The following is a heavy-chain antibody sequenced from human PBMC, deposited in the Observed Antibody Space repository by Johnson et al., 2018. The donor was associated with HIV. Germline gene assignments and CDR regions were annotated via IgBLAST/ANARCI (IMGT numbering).Heavy chain of an antibody. D-gene: IGHD2-15*01. V-gene: IGHV3-7*01. CDR1: GFTFSSYW. CDR2: IKQDGSEK. J-gene: IGHJ3*02. CDR3: AKAGQMVAATSAFDI. Sequence: VQLVESGGGLVQPGGSLRLSCAASGFTFSSYWMSWVRQAPGKGLEWVANIKQDGSEKYYADSVKGQFTISRDNSKNTLYLQMNSLRAEDTAVYYCAKAGQMVAATSAFDIWGQGTMVTVSS.